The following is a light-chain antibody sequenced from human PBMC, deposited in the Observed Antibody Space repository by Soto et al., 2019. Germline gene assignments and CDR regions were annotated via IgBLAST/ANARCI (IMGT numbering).Light chain of an antibody. CDR3: QHYNSYSEA. J-gene: IGKJ1*01. CDR2: KAS. V-gene: IGKV1-5*03. Sequence: DIQMTQSPSTLSGSVGDRVTITCQASQTISIWLAWYQQKPGKAPKLLIYKASTLKSGVPSRFSGSGSGTEFTLTISSLQPDDFATYYCQHYNSYSEAFGQGTKVDIK. CDR1: QTISIW.